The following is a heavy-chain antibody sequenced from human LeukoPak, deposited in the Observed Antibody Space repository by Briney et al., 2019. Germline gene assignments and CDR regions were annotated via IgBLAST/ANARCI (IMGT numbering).Heavy chain of an antibody. V-gene: IGHV3-48*01. CDR2: ISSSSGAI. CDR1: GFTFSSFS. Sequence: HPGGSLRLSCAASGFTFSSFSMNWVRQAPGKGLEWVSYISSSSGAINYADSVKGRFTISRDNAKNSLYLQMNSLRAEDTAVYYCARGLDYWGQGTPVTVSS. J-gene: IGHJ4*02. CDR3: ARGLDY.